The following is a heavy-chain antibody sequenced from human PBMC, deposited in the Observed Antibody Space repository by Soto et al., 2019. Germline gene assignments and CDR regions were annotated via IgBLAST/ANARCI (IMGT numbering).Heavy chain of an antibody. D-gene: IGHD2-2*01. V-gene: IGHV3-21*01. CDR2: ISAGSTNI. CDR1: GFTFRTYY. J-gene: IGHJ5*01. CDR3: VRDGHCITTRCYANWFDS. Sequence: GGTLRLSCAASGFTFRTYYMIWVRQAPGKGLEWVSSISAGSTNIYYAPSVKGRFTISRDNAKNSLYLQINSLRAEDTAVYYCVRDGHCITTRCYANWFDSWCQGTLVT.